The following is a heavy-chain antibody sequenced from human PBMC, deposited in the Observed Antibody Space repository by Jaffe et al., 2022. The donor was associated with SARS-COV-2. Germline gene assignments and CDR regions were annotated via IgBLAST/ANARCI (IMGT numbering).Heavy chain of an antibody. D-gene: IGHD1-7*01. Sequence: QVQLVESGGGVVQPGRSLRLSCAASGFTFSSYAMHWVRQAPGKGLEWVAVISYDGSNKYYADSVKGRFTISRDNSKNTLYLQMNSLRAEDTAVYYCAREAGGIFNWNYSGHFDYWGQGTLVTVSS. CDR2: ISYDGSNK. CDR3: AREAGGIFNWNYSGHFDY. J-gene: IGHJ4*02. CDR1: GFTFSSYA. V-gene: IGHV3-30-3*01.